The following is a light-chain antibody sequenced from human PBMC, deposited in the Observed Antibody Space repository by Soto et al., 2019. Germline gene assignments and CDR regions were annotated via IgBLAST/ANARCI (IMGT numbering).Light chain of an antibody. CDR3: ETWDSNTVV. Sequence: QLVLTQSSSASASLGSSVKLTCTLSSGHSSYIIAWHQQQPGKAPRYLMKLEGSGSYNKGSGVPDRFSGSSSGADRYLTISNLQFEDEADYYCETWDSNTVVFGGGTKPPS. CDR1: SGHSSYI. J-gene: IGLJ2*01. V-gene: IGLV4-60*02. CDR2: LEGSGSY.